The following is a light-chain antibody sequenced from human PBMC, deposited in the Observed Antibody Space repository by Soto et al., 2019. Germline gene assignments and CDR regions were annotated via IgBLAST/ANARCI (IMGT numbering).Light chain of an antibody. CDR2: TAS. CDR3: QTYNSAPFT. CDR1: QGISNY. J-gene: IGKJ3*01. V-gene: IGKV1-27*01. Sequence: DIQMTQSPSSLSASVGDRVTITCRASQGISNYLAWYQEKLGKVPKLLIYTASTLQSGVPSRFSGSGSGTDFTLTISSLHPEDVATYYCQTYNSAPFTFGPGTKVDIK.